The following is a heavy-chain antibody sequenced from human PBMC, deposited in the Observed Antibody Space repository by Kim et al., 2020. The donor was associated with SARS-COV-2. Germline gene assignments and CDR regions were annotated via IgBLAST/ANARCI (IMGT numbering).Heavy chain of an antibody. J-gene: IGHJ4*02. CDR1: GFTFSNYG. D-gene: IGHD4-4*01. Sequence: GGSLRLSCAASGFTFSNYGMAWVRQAPGKGLEWVAVISPDGNTKHYADSVKGRFTISRDNSKNTLYLQMSSLRVEATAVYYCAKRGDGLQFFDYWGQGILVTVSS. V-gene: IGHV3-30*18. CDR3: AKRGDGLQFFDY. CDR2: ISPDGNTK.